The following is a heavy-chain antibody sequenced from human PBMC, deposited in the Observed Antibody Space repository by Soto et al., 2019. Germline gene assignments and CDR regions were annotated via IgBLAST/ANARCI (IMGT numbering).Heavy chain of an antibody. CDR3: ARGKRYCSSTSCYLVYIRFDP. V-gene: IGHV1-8*01. CDR2: MNPNSGNT. Sequence: ASVKVSCKASGYTFTSYDINWVRQATGQGLEWMGWMNPNSGNTGYAQKFQGRVTMTRNTSISTAYMELSSLRSEDTAVYYCARGKRYCSSTSCYLVYIRFDPWGQGTPVTVSS. D-gene: IGHD2-2*01. J-gene: IGHJ5*02. CDR1: GYTFTSYD.